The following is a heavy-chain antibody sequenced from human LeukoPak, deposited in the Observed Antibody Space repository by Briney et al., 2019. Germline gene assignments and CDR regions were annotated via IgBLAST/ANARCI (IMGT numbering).Heavy chain of an antibody. Sequence: PGGSLRLSCAASGFTFDDYAMHWVRQAPGKGLEWVSGISWNSGSIGYADSVKGRFTISRDNAKNSLYLQMNSLRAEDTALYYCAKDIAEAMNTGSYYYYGMDVWGQGTTVTVSS. CDR3: AKDIAEAMNTGSYYYYGMDV. D-gene: IGHD5-18*01. J-gene: IGHJ6*02. CDR1: GFTFDDYA. V-gene: IGHV3-9*01. CDR2: ISWNSGSI.